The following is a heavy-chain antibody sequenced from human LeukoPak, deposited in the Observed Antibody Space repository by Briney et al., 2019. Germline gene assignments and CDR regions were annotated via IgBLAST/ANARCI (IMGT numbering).Heavy chain of an antibody. D-gene: IGHD3-22*01. CDR1: GFTFSGSA. J-gene: IGHJ4*02. CDR3: AGPYDTTGHAFDY. CDR2: IRTKGNDYAT. Sequence: PGGSLRLSCAASGFTFSGSAMHWVRQASGKGPEWVGRIRTKGNDYATAYAASVKGRFTISRDDSKYTAYLQMNSLKTEDTAVYYCAGPYDTTGHAFDYWGRGTLVTVSS. V-gene: IGHV3-73*01.